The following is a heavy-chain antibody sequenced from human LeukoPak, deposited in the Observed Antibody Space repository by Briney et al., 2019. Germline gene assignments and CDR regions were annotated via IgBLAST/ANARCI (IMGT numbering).Heavy chain of an antibody. CDR1: GGSISSGGYS. V-gene: IGHV4-30-2*01. Sequence: SETLSLTCAVSGGSISSGGYSWSWIRQPPGKGLEWIGDINHSGSTNYNPSLKSRVTISVDTSKNQFSLKLSSVTAADTAVYYCASHIQTTVTINTQYNWFDPWGQGTLVTVSS. CDR2: INHSGST. D-gene: IGHD4-17*01. CDR3: ASHIQTTVTINTQYNWFDP. J-gene: IGHJ5*02.